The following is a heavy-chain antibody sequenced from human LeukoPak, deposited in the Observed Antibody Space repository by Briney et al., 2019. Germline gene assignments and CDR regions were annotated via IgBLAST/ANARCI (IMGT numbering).Heavy chain of an antibody. V-gene: IGHV1-2*02. CDR2: INPNNGGT. CDR1: GYTFTGYY. D-gene: IGHD6-19*01. CDR3: AREGLSVDP. J-gene: IGHJ5*02. Sequence: ASVKVSCKASGYTFTGYYIHWVRQAPGQGLESMGWINPNNGGTDYAQKFQGRVTMTRDTSITTAYMELSSLTSDDTAVYYCAREGLSVDPWGQGTLVTVSS.